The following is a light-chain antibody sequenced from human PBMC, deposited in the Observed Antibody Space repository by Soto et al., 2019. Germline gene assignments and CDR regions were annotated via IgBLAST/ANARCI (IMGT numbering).Light chain of an antibody. CDR2: DAS. CDR1: QSVSSY. Sequence: EIGLRRSPAPLSLSPGERATLSCRASQSVSSYLAWYQQKPGQAPRLLIYDASNRATGIPARFSGSGSGTDFTLTISSLEPEDFAIYYCQQRSNWPPITFGQGTRL. V-gene: IGKV3-11*01. CDR3: QQRSNWPPIT. J-gene: IGKJ5*01.